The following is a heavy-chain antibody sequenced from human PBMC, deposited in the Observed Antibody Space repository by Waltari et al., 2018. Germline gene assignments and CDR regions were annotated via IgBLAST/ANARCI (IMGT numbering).Heavy chain of an antibody. CDR1: GYSITSAYW. Sequence: QVQLQESGPGLVKPSETLSLTCGVSGYSITSAYWWAWFRQPPGKVLEWIASINYTGDTQYSPSLKGRVTISADRSKNEVSLGLTSVTAADTAVYYCAGHEWGLPGFWGQGTLVTVSS. J-gene: IGHJ4*02. CDR2: INYTGDT. V-gene: IGHV4-38-2*01. D-gene: IGHD1-26*01. CDR3: AGHEWGLPGF.